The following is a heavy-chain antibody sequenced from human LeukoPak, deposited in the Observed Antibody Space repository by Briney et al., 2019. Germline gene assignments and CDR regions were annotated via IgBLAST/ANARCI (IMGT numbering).Heavy chain of an antibody. CDR2: IKQDGSEK. CDR3: VKSGGYATAIRYFDL. J-gene: IGHJ2*01. D-gene: IGHD2-21*02. CDR1: GFTFSSYW. V-gene: IGHV3-7*03. Sequence: PGGSLRLSCAASGFTFSSYWMSWVRQAPGKGLEWVANIKQDGSEKYYVDSVKGRFTISRDNAKNSLYLQMDSLRTEDTALYYCVKSGGYATAIRYFDLWGRGTLVTVSS.